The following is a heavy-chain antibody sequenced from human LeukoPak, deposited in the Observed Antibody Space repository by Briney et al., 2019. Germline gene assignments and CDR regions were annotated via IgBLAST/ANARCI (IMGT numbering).Heavy chain of an antibody. D-gene: IGHD2-2*01. CDR3: AKDTGRRSSTSPTFDP. V-gene: IGHV3-23*01. CDR1: GFTFSSYA. CDR2: ISGSGGST. Sequence: GGSLRLSCAASGFTFSSYAMSWVRQAPGKGLEWVSAISGSGGSTYYADSVKGRFTISRDNSKNTLYLQMNSLRAEDTAVYYCAKDTGRRSSTSPTFDPWGQGTLVTVSS. J-gene: IGHJ5*02.